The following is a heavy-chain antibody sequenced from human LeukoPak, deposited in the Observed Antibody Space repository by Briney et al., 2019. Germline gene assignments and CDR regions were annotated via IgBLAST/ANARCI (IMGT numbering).Heavy chain of an antibody. Sequence: GGSLRLSCAASGFTFSSYGVHWVRQAPGKGLEWVAVISYDGSNKYYADSVKGRFTISRDNSKNTLYLQMNSLRAEDTAVYYCAKGVRGIAAADDAFDIWGQGTMTVSS. J-gene: IGHJ3*02. D-gene: IGHD6-13*01. CDR2: ISYDGSNK. V-gene: IGHV3-30*18. CDR3: AKGVRGIAAADDAFDI. CDR1: GFTFSSYG.